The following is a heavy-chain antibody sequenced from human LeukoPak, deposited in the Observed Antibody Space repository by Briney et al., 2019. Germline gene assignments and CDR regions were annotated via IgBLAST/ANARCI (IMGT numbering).Heavy chain of an antibody. J-gene: IGHJ4*02. Sequence: SETLSLTCTVSGGSISSGSYYWSWIRQPPGKGLEWIGYIYYSGSTNYNPSLKSRVTISVDTSKNQFSLKLSSVTAAGTAVYYCAREPIAAAGVGIDYWGQGTLVTVSS. V-gene: IGHV4-61*01. CDR1: GGSISSGSYY. CDR3: AREPIAAAGVGIDY. CDR2: IYYSGST. D-gene: IGHD6-13*01.